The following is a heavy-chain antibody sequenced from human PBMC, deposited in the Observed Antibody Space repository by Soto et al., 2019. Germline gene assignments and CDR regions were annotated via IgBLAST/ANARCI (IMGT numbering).Heavy chain of an antibody. J-gene: IGHJ4*02. CDR3: AAAVVVIGPYYFEY. CDR1: GGSISSYY. CDR2: IYYSGST. V-gene: IGHV4-59*01. Sequence: SETLSLTCTVSGGSISSYYWSWIRQPPGKGLEWIGYIYYSGSTNYNPSLKSRVTISVDTSKNQFSLTLSSVTAADTAVYYCAAAVVVIGPYYFEYWGQGTRVTVSS. D-gene: IGHD3-22*01.